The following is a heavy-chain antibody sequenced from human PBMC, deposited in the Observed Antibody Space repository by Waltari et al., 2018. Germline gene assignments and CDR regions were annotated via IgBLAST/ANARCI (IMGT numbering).Heavy chain of an antibody. J-gene: IGHJ4*02. V-gene: IGHV3-7*03. CDR3: ARDSSNYYDSSGLDY. D-gene: IGHD3-22*01. CDR2: IKQDGSEK. CDR1: GFTFSSYW. Sequence: EVQLVQSGGGLVQPGGSLRLPCAASGFTFSSYWMSWVRQAPGKGLEWVANIKQDGSEKYYVDSAKGRFTISRDNAKNSLYLQMNSLRAEDTAVYYCARDSSNYYDSSGLDYWGQGTLVTVSS.